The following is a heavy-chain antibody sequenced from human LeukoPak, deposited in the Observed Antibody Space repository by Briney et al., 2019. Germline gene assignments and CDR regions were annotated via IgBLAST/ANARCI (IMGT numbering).Heavy chain of an antibody. CDR1: GFTFSSYA. Sequence: GRSLRLSCAASGFTFSSYAMHWVRQAPGKGLEWVAVISYDGSNKYYADSVKGRFTISRDNSKNTLYLQMNSLRAEDTAVYYCARVEGSWFDPWGQGTLVTVSS. J-gene: IGHJ5*02. CDR2: ISYDGSNK. D-gene: IGHD2-15*01. CDR3: ARVEGSWFDP. V-gene: IGHV3-30-3*01.